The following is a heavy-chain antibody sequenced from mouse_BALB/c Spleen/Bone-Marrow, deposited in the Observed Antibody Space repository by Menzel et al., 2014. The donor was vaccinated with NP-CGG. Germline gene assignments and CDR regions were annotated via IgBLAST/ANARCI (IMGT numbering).Heavy chain of an antibody. CDR2: INPGSGGT. CDR3: ARCLTGTSAMDY. D-gene: IGHD4-1*01. CDR1: GYAFTNYL. J-gene: IGHJ4*01. V-gene: IGHV1-54*01. Sequence: VQVVESGAELMRPGTSVKVSCKASGYAFTNYLIEWVKQRPGQGLEWIGVINPGSGGTNYNGKFKAKATLTADKSSSTAYMQLSSLTSDDSAVYFCARCLTGTSAMDYWGQGTSVTVSS.